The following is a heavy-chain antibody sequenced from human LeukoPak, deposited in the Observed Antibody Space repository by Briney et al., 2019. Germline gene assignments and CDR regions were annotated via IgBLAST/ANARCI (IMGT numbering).Heavy chain of an antibody. CDR2: INPNSGGT. CDR1: GYTFTGYY. D-gene: IGHD6-13*01. V-gene: IGHV1-2*02. CDR3: ARIAAAGTRVSWFDP. Sequence: ASVKVSCKASGYTFTGYYMHWVRQAPGQGLEWMGWINPNSGGTNYAQKFQGRVTMTRVTSISTAYMELSRLRSDDTAVYYCARIAAAGTRVSWFDPWGQGTLVTVSS. J-gene: IGHJ5*02.